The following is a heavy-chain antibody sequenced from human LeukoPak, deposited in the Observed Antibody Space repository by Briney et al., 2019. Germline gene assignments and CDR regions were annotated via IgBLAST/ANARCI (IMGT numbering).Heavy chain of an antibody. J-gene: IGHJ5*02. CDR1: GFTVSGNY. CDR2: IYTGGST. Sequence: GGSLRLSCAASGFTVSGNYMNWVRQAPGKGLEWVSVIYTGGSTYYADSVKGRFTISRDNSKNTLYLQMNNLRAEDTAVYYCAGVRDPYEQNWFDPWGQGTLVTVSS. V-gene: IGHV3-66*01. CDR3: AGVRDPYEQNWFDP. D-gene: IGHD3-3*01.